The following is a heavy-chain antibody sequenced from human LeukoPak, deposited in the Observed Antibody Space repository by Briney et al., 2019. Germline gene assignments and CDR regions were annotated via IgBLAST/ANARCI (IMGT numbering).Heavy chain of an antibody. V-gene: IGHV4-4*02. CDR3: ARGDGSSWHLDY. CDR2: IYHSGST. J-gene: IGHJ4*02. D-gene: IGHD6-13*01. Sequence: SETLSLTCAVSGGSISSSNWWSWVRQPPGKGLEWIGEIYHSGSTNYNPSLKSRVTISVDTSKNQFSLKLSSVTAADTAVYYCARGDGSSWHLDYWGQGTLVTVSS. CDR1: GGSISSSNW.